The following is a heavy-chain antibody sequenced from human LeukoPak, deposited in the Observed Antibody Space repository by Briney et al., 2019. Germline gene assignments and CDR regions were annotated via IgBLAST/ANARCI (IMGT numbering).Heavy chain of an antibody. Sequence: ASVKVSCKASGYTFTGYYIHWVRQAPGQGLEWMGWINPNSGVTNYAQKFQGRVTMTRDTSISTAYMELSRLRSDDTAVYYCARERERITMVRGVIITLGGTDDHFDYWGQGTLVTVSS. V-gene: IGHV1-2*02. CDR3: ARERERITMVRGVIITLGGTDDHFDY. D-gene: IGHD3-10*01. CDR1: GYTFTGYY. J-gene: IGHJ4*02. CDR2: INPNSGVT.